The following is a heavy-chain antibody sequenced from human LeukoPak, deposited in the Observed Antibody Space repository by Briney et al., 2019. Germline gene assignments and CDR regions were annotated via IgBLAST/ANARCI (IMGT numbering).Heavy chain of an antibody. Sequence: GGSLRLSCAASGFTFSNSWMTWVRQAPGKGLERVANIKTDGSEKYYVDSVKGRFTISRDNAKNSMYLEMNSLRPEDTAMYFCAKDPGYRDFWGQGTLVTVSS. D-gene: IGHD5-18*01. CDR2: IKTDGSEK. CDR1: GFTFSNSW. J-gene: IGHJ4*02. CDR3: AKDPGYRDF. V-gene: IGHV3-7*01.